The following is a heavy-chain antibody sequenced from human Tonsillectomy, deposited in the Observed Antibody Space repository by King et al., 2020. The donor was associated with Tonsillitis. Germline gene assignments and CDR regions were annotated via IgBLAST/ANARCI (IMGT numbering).Heavy chain of an antibody. D-gene: IGHD5-18*01. CDR3: AKVVSTAMVYSFDY. V-gene: IGHV3-23*04. CDR1: GFTFSSSA. CDR2: ISGSGGRT. J-gene: IGHJ4*02. Sequence: VQLVESGGGLVQPGGSLRLSCAASGFTFSSSAMTWVRQAPGKGLEWVSGISGSGGRTNYADSVKGRFTISRDNSKNTLYLQMNILGAEDTALYYCAKVVSTAMVYSFDYWGQGTLVTVSS.